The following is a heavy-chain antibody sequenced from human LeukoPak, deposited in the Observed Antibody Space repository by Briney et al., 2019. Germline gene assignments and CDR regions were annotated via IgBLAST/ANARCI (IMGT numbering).Heavy chain of an antibody. Sequence: PGGSLRLSCAASGFTFSSYAMSWVRQAPGKGLEWVLAISDSGGNTYYADSVEGRFTISRDNSKNTLYLQMNSLRAEDTAVYYCAAGASGSYYDWDYWGQGTLVTVSS. J-gene: IGHJ4*02. D-gene: IGHD1-26*01. CDR2: ISDSGGNT. CDR1: GFTFSSYA. CDR3: AAGASGSYYDWDY. V-gene: IGHV3-23*01.